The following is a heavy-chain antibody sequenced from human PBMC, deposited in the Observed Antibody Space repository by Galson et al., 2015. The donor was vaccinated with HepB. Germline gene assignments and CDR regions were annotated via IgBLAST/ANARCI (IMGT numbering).Heavy chain of an antibody. V-gene: IGHV3-48*03. Sequence: SLRLSCAASRFIFSTYEMSWVRQAPGEGLEWVSYINSGGTNIFYADSVKGRFTISRDNAKNSLFLQMNSLRVEDTAIYYCVREITVTPDAFDIWGQGTMVTVSS. J-gene: IGHJ3*02. D-gene: IGHD4-17*01. CDR2: INSGGTNI. CDR1: RFIFSTYE. CDR3: VREITVTPDAFDI.